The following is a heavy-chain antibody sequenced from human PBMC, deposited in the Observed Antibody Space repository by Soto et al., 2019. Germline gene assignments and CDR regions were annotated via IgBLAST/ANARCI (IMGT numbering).Heavy chain of an antibody. Sequence: EIQLVESGGGLVQPGGSLRLSCTASGFIFSANWMSWLRQAPGKGLEWVAHVNQHETLTFYVDSVKGRFTISRDNAKSSLYLQMNSLRIDDTAVYYCVSWDDMVVSNDWGQGILVTVSS. CDR1: GFIFSANW. CDR3: VSWDDMVVSND. D-gene: IGHD2-8*02. J-gene: IGHJ4*02. V-gene: IGHV3-7*01. CDR2: VNQHETLT.